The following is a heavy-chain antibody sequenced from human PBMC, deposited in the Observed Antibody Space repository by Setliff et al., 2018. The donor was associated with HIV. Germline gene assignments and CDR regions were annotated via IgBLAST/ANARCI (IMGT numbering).Heavy chain of an antibody. J-gene: IGHJ6*03. Sequence: PSETLSLTCTVSGGSISGHYWSWIRQPPGKGLEWIAYIFYTGSTNYNPSLKSRVTISVDTSKTQFSLKLSSVTAADTAVYYCARGSGYDSYYYYYMDVWGKGTTVTVSS. D-gene: IGHD5-12*01. CDR3: ARGSGYDSYYYYYMDV. CDR1: GGSISGHY. CDR2: IFYTGST. V-gene: IGHV4-59*11.